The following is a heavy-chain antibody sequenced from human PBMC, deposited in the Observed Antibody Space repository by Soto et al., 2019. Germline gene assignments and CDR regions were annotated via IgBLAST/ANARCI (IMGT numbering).Heavy chain of an antibody. Sequence: GWSLRLSCAASGFTFSSYAMSWVRQAPGKGLEWVSAISGSGGSTYYADSVKGRFTISRDNSKNTLYLQMNSLRAEDTAVYYCAKGQGITGARGWFDPWGQGTLVTVSS. CDR3: AKGQGITGARGWFDP. CDR2: ISGSGGST. CDR1: GFTFSSYA. D-gene: IGHD1-20*01. V-gene: IGHV3-23*01. J-gene: IGHJ5*02.